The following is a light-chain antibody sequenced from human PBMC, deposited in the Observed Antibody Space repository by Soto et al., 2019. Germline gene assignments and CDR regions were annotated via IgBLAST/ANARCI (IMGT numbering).Light chain of an antibody. Sequence: QSALTQPASVSGSPGSWITISCTGTSSDVGDYDYVSWYQQHPDKAPKLMLYDVTNRPSGISNRFSGSKSGNTASLTISGLQAEDEAHYYCSSYSSSSTHVVFGGGTKVTVL. CDR3: SSYSSSSTHVV. CDR1: SSDVGDYDY. CDR2: DVT. J-gene: IGLJ2*01. V-gene: IGLV2-14*03.